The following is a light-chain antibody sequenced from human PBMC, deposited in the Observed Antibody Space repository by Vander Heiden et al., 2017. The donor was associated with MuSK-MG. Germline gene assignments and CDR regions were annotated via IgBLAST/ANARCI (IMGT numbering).Light chain of an antibody. Sequence: DIVLTQSPATLPLPSAEGATLSCRASQSVISYLAWYQQKPGQAPRLLIYDASNRATGIPARFSGSGCGTDFTLTISSREPEDFAVYYCQQRYNWPPLTFGQGTQLEIK. V-gene: IGKV3-11*01. CDR2: DAS. CDR1: QSVISY. CDR3: QQRYNWPPLT. J-gene: IGKJ5*01.